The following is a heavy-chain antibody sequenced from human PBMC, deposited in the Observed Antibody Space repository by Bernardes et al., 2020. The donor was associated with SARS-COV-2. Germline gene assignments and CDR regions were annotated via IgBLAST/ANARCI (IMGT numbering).Heavy chain of an antibody. CDR3: ARLRKNSIKDPFDL. J-gene: IGHJ3*01. CDR2: IYPSDSDT. Sequence: GGSLMIPCKGFEYTFPYYWIGWVRPIPGNGLEWMVNIYPSDSDTSHSPSFQGQFTISSHKTTTTVYLQWNSLKASDTGMYFCARLRKNSIKDPFDLWGQGTLVTVSS. CDR1: EYTFPYYW. V-gene: IGHV5-51*01.